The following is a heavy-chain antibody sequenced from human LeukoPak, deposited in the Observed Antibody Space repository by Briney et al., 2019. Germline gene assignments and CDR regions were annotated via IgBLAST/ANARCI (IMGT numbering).Heavy chain of an antibody. CDR1: GGSISSYY. J-gene: IGHJ4*02. Sequence: SETLSLTCTVSGGSISSYYWSWIRQPPGKGLEWIGYIYYSGSTNYNPSLKSRVTISVDTSKNQFSLKLRSVTAADTAVYYCARAGGSFILFDYWGQGSLVTVSS. CDR2: IYYSGST. V-gene: IGHV4-59*01. CDR3: ARAGGSFILFDY. D-gene: IGHD1-26*01.